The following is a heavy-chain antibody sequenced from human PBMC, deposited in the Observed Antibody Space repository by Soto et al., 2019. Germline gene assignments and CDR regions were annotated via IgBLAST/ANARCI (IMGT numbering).Heavy chain of an antibody. Sequence: QVQLVESGGGVVQPGRSLRLSCAASGFIFSSYGMHWVRQAPGKGLEWVAVISYEGSHTYYADSVKGRFTITRDNSKNTLYLQMNSLRPEDTAVYYCAYEVHCGGGSCSWSEGFDYWGQGTLLTVSS. J-gene: IGHJ4*02. D-gene: IGHD2-15*01. V-gene: IGHV3-30*18. CDR1: GFIFSSYG. CDR2: ISYEGSHT. CDR3: AYEVHCGGGSCSWSEGFDY.